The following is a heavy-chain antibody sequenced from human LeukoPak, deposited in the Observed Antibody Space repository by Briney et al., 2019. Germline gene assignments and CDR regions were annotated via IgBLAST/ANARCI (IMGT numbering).Heavy chain of an antibody. D-gene: IGHD3-16*01. V-gene: IGHV3-23*01. Sequence: PGGSLRLSCTVFGFTFSSYSMNWVRQAPGKGLEWVSAISGSGRNTYYADSVKGRFTISRDNSKNTLYLQMNSLRVEDTAVYSCAKDQGDYYYYYYMDVWGKGTTVTVSS. CDR2: ISGSGRNT. J-gene: IGHJ6*03. CDR3: AKDQGDYYYYYYMDV. CDR1: GFTFSSYS.